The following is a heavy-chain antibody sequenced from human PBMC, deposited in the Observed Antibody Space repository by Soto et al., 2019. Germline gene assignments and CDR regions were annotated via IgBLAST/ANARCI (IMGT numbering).Heavy chain of an antibody. CDR2: INHSGST. Sequence: SETLSLTCAVYGGSFSGYYWSWIRQPPGKGLEWIGEINHSGSTNYNLSLKSRVTISVDTSKNQFSLKLSSVTAADTAVYYCARGQGYDFWSGYYSNWFDPWGQGTLVTVSS. D-gene: IGHD3-3*01. CDR3: ARGQGYDFWSGYYSNWFDP. V-gene: IGHV4-34*01. CDR1: GGSFSGYY. J-gene: IGHJ5*02.